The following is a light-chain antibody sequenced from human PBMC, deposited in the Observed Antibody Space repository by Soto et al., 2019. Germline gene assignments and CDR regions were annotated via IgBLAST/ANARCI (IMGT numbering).Light chain of an antibody. J-gene: IGKJ1*01. CDR2: GAS. CDR1: QGIGNA. Sequence: AIQMTQSPSSLSASVGDRGTISCRASQGIGNALGWYQKKPGKPPKVLIYGASNLQSGVPPRFSGSGSGTDFTLAISSLQPEDSATYSCLQDINYPWTFGQGTKVDIK. CDR3: LQDINYPWT. V-gene: IGKV1-6*01.